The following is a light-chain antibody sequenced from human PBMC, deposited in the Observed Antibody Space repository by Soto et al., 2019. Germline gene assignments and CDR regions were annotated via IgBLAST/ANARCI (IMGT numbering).Light chain of an antibody. V-gene: IGKV3-15*01. J-gene: IGKJ4*01. CDR2: GAS. CDR1: QSISTN. CDR3: QHYYDWPLVT. Sequence: MTQSPATLSVSPGERVSLSCRASQSISTNLAWYQQKPGQAPRLLIYGASTRDTHIPDRFSATGSEAEFTLSVSSLHSEDFAIYYCQHYYDWPLVTFGGGTRVEI.